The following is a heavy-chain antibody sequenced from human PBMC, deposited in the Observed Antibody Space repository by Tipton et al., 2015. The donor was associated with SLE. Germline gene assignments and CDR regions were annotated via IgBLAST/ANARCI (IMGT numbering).Heavy chain of an antibody. CDR2: ISVNNGNT. D-gene: IGHD1-26*01. J-gene: IGHJ6*02. CDR3: ARGVMGAPRMDV. Sequence: QSGPEVKKPGASVKVSCKASNYTFTSYGLSWVRQAPGQGLGWMGWISVNNGNTKYARNFQGRVTMTTDTSTSTAYMELRSLRSDDTAVYYCARGVMGAPRMDVWGQGTTVTVSS. V-gene: IGHV1-18*01. CDR1: NYTFTSYG.